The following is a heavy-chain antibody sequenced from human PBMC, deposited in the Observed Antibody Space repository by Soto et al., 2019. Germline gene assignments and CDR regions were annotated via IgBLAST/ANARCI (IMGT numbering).Heavy chain of an antibody. CDR3: ARGVTVFGLVSRFWFDP. D-gene: IGHD3-3*01. V-gene: IGHV4-30-4*01. Sequence: SETLSLTCTFSGCSISSGDYSWRWVRPSPGKGLEWIGHIYNSGITYYNPSLKSRVVISIDTSRNQFSLRLNSLTAADRAVYFCARGVTVFGLVSRFWFDPWGQGTVVTVSS. J-gene: IGHJ5*02. CDR2: IYNSGIT. CDR1: GCSISSGDYS.